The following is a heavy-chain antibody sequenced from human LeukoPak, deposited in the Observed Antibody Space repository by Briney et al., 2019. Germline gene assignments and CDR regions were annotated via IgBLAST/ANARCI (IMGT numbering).Heavy chain of an antibody. CDR1: GYTFTSYG. CDR3: AREHIVLMVYAEGFDS. CDR2: ISAYNGNT. D-gene: IGHD2-8*01. V-gene: IGHV1-18*01. J-gene: IGHJ4*02. Sequence: APVKVSCNASGYTFTSYGISWVRQAPGQGLEWTGWISAYNGNTNYAQKLQGRVTMTTYTSTSTAYRELRSLRSDDTAVYYCAREHIVLMVYAEGFDSWGEGSLVTVSS.